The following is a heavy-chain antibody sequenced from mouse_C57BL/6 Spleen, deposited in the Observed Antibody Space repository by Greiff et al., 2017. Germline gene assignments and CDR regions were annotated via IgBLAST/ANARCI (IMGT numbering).Heavy chain of an antibody. CDR3: ARRGYYGNYSYAMDY. CDR1: GYAFSSSW. Sequence: QVQLQQSGPELVKPGASVKISCKASGYAFSSSWMNWVKQRPGKGLEWIGRIYPGDGDTNYNGKFKGKATLTADKSSSTAYMQLSSLTSEDSAVYFCARRGYYGNYSYAMDYWDQGTSVTVSS. V-gene: IGHV1-82*01. J-gene: IGHJ4*01. CDR2: IYPGDGDT. D-gene: IGHD2-1*01.